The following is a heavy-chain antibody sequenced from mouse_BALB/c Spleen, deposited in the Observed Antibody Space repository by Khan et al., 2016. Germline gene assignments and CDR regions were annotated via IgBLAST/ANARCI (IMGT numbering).Heavy chain of an antibody. V-gene: IGHV14-3*02. CDR3: ARRYDYAMDY. CDR2: IDPANGNT. D-gene: IGHD2-14*01. CDR1: GFNIKDTY. Sequence: VQLKESGAELVKPGASVKLSCTASGFNIKDTYMHWVKQRPEQGLEWIGRIDPANGNTKYDPNFQGKATITADTSSNTAYLQISSLTSEDTAVYYCARRYDYAMDYWGRGASVTVSS. J-gene: IGHJ4*01.